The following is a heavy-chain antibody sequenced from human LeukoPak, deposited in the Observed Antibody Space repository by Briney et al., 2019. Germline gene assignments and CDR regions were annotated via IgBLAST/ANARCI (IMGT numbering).Heavy chain of an antibody. J-gene: IGHJ3*02. Sequence: SETLSLTCTVSGGSISSSSYHWGWIRQPPGEGLEWIGSVYYSGSTFYNPSLKSRVTISVDTSKNQFSLKLSSVTAADTAVYYCARDYEWLRFNAFDIWGQGTMVTVSS. CDR2: VYYSGST. CDR3: ARDYEWLRFNAFDI. CDR1: GGSISSSSYH. D-gene: IGHD5-12*01. V-gene: IGHV4-39*07.